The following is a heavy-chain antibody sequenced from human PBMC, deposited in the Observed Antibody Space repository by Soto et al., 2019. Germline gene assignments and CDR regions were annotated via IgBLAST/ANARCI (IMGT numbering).Heavy chain of an antibody. CDR1: GASINSGDYY. J-gene: IGHJ4*02. V-gene: IGHV4-30-4*01. D-gene: IGHD2-15*01. Sequence: SETLSLTCTVSGASINSGDYYWSWIRQPPGKGLERIGHIYYSGSTYYNPSLKSRAGISVDSNKSPVCLKRISVTAADTSVYFCAGILSNYCRLNCWGQGALVTVSS. CDR3: AGILSNYCRLNC. CDR2: IYYSGST.